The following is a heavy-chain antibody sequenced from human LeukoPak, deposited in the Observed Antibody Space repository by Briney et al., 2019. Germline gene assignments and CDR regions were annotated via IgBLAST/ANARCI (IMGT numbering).Heavy chain of an antibody. CDR2: IYTSGTT. V-gene: IGHV4-61*02. Sequence: SETLSLTCTVSGGSVRRGNYYWTWISQPAGSGLEWIGRIYTSGTTDYNPSLRTRVTISVDASRNQFSLNLSSVTAADTAVYYCARWSGSVTARNYYYYMDVWGEGTTVTVSS. CDR3: ARWSGSVTARNYYYYMDV. D-gene: IGHD6-6*01. J-gene: IGHJ6*03. CDR1: GGSVRRGNYY.